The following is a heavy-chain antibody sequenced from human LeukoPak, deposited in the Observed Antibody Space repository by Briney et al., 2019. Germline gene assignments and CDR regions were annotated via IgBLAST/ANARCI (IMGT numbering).Heavy chain of an antibody. Sequence: GGSLRLSFAASGFTFSSYSMNWVRQAPGKGLEWVSYISSSSSTIYYADSVKGRFTISRDNAKNSLYLQMNSLRAEDTAVYYCARGPKLSPFDYWGQGTLVTVSS. CDR1: GFTFSSYS. J-gene: IGHJ4*02. CDR3: ARGPKLSPFDY. D-gene: IGHD1-1*01. V-gene: IGHV3-48*01. CDR2: ISSSSSTI.